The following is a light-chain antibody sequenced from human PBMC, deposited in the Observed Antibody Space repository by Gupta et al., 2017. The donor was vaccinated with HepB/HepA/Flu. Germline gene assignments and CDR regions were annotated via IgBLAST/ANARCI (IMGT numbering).Light chain of an antibody. CDR3: RQYYDTPWT. CDR2: SSS. V-gene: IGKV4-1*01. CDR1: QRIFYRPDSKDS. J-gene: IGKJ2*02. Sequence: DIVMTQSPDSLAISLGERATINCKSSQRIFYRPDSKDSLAWFQQRPGQPPKLLMTSSSTRESGVPDRFSGSGSGTDFTLTISNLQAEDVAVYFCRQYYDTPWTFGRGTKLEIK.